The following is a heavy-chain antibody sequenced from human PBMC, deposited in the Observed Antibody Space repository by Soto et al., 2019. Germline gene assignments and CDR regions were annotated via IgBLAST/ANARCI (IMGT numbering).Heavy chain of an antibody. CDR2: TAYTGNT. Sequence: SETLSLTCVVSGGSITSYHWSWIRQFPGKGLEWIAYTAYTGNTNYNPSLKSRVTMSVDTSKNQFSLRLSSVTAADTAIYYCATRITVFGLLIPPFDPWGQGTQVTVSS. CDR1: GGSITSYH. V-gene: IGHV4-59*03. CDR3: ATRITVFGLLIPPFDP. D-gene: IGHD3-3*01. J-gene: IGHJ5*02.